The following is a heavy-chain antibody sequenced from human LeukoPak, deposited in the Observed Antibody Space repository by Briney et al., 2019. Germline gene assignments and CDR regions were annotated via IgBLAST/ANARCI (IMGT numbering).Heavy chain of an antibody. J-gene: IGHJ4*02. CDR3: ARAGIGDGSVFDY. V-gene: IGHV4-59*01. CDR2: IYYSGST. D-gene: IGHD3-10*01. CDR1: GGSISSYY. Sequence: PSETLSLTCTVSGGSISSYYWSWIRQPPGKGLEWIGYIYYSGSTNYNPSLKSRVTISVDTSKNQFSLKLSSVTAADTAVYYCARAGIGDGSVFDYWGQGTLVTVSS.